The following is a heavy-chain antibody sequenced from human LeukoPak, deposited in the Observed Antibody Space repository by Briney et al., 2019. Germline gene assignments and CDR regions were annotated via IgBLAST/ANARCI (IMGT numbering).Heavy chain of an antibody. D-gene: IGHD1-1*01. CDR2: INPSGGST. J-gene: IGHJ4*02. CDR3: ARNVGSGLDY. V-gene: IGHV1-46*01. Sequence: ASVKVSCKASGYTFTTYYRHWVRQAPGQGLEWMGMINPSGGSTSYAQKFQVRVTMTRDTSTSTVYMELSSLRSDDTAVYYCARNVGSGLDYWGQGTLVTVSS. CDR1: GYTFTTYY.